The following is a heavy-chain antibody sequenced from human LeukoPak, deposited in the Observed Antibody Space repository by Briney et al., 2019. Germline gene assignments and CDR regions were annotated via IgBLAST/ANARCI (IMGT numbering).Heavy chain of an antibody. V-gene: IGHV3-73*01. CDR2: IRSRTNTYAT. D-gene: IGHD1-1*01. CDR1: GFTFRGSA. CDR3: TRDRGAYNLYDY. J-gene: IGHJ4*02. Sequence: GGSLRLSCAASGFTFRGSAMHWVRQASGKGLEWVGRIRSRTNTYATAYAASVKGRFTISRDDSKNTAYLQMNSLKTEDTAVYHCTRDRGAYNLYDYWGQGTLVTVSS.